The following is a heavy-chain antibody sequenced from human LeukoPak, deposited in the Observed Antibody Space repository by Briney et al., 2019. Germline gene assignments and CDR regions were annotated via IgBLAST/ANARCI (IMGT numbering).Heavy chain of an antibody. J-gene: IGHJ4*02. CDR3: ARAFSSSPGSFDY. CDR2: IYYSGST. V-gene: IGHV4-59*01. CDR1: GGSISSYY. D-gene: IGHD6-6*01. Sequence: KASETLSLTCTVSGGSISSYYWSWIRQPPGKGLEWIGYIYYSGSTNYNPSLKSRVTISVDTSKNQFSLKLSSVTAADTAVYYCARAFSSSPGSFDYWGQGTLVTVSS.